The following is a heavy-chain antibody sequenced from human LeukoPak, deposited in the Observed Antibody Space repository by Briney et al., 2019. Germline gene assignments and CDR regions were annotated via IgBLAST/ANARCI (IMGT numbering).Heavy chain of an antibody. CDR1: GYHFTGYH. J-gene: IGHJ5*02. D-gene: IGHD5/OR15-5a*01. CDR3: AGLGSTVKGRIDP. V-gene: IGHV1-2*02. Sequence: ASVKVSCKASGYHFTGYHVHWVRQAPGQGLEWMGRISTDSGDADIAQKFQGRVTMTRDTSISTAYRELSRLTSDDSAVYYCAGLGSTVKGRIDPWGQGTSVTVSS. CDR2: ISTDSGDA.